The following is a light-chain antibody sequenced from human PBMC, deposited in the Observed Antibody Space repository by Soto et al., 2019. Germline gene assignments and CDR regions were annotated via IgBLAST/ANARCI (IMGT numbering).Light chain of an antibody. CDR3: CSYAGSYTYV. CDR1: SSDVGGYNY. J-gene: IGLJ1*01. Sequence: QSVLTQPRSVSGSPGQSVTISCTGTSSDVGGYNYVSWYQQHPGKAPKLMIYDVSKRPSWVPDRFSGSKSGNTASLTISGLQAEDEDDYSCCSYAGSYTYVFGTGTKLTVL. CDR2: DVS. V-gene: IGLV2-11*01.